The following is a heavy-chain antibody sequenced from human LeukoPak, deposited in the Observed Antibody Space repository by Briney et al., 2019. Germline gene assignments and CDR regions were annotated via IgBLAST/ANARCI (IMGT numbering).Heavy chain of an antibody. CDR1: GGSFTDYF. J-gene: IGHJ6*02. CDR3: ARGRIAKIVVVHSFHYGMDV. Sequence: SETLSLTCDVFGGSFTDYFWTWIRQSPGKGLEWIGEISDYTGNTNYNPSLNSRVSISLEKSKNQFSLELRSVTAADTAVYYCARGRIAKIVVVHSFHYGMDVWGQGTTVTVSS. V-gene: IGHV4-34*01. CDR2: ISDYTGNT. D-gene: IGHD3-22*01.